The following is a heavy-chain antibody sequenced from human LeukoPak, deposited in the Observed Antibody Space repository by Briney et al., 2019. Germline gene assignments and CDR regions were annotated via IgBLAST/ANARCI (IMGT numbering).Heavy chain of an antibody. V-gene: IGHV4-59*12. CDR1: GGFITSYY. D-gene: IGHD5-18*01. CDR2: IYYSGST. J-gene: IGHJ6*03. Sequence: SETLSLTCTVSGGFITSYYWSWIRQPPGKGLEWIGYIYYSGSTKYNPSLKSRVTISVDTSKNQFSLKLNSVTAADTAVYYCARESFGYSYGSNYYYYMDVWGKGTTVTVSS. CDR3: ARESFGYSYGSNYYYYMDV.